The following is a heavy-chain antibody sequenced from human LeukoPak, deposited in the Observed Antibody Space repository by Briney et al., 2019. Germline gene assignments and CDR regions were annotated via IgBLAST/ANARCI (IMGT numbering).Heavy chain of an antibody. CDR3: AELGITMIGGV. CDR1: GFTFSSYE. D-gene: IGHD3-10*02. CDR2: ISSSGSTI. J-gene: IGHJ6*04. V-gene: IGHV3-48*03. Sequence: GGSLRLSCAASGFTFSSYEMNWVRQAPGKGLEWVSYISSSGSTIYYADSVKGRFTISRDNPKNSLYLQMNSLRAEDTAVYYCAELGITMIGGVWGKGTTVTVSS.